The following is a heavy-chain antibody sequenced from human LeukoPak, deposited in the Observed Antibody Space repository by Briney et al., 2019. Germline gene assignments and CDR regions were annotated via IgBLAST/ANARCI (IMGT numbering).Heavy chain of an antibody. V-gene: IGHV3-7*01. CDR1: GFTFSSYW. CDR2: IKQDGSEK. J-gene: IGHJ3*02. Sequence: PGGSLRLSCAASGFTFSSYWMSWVRQAPGKGLEWVANIKQDGSEKYYVDSVKGRFTISRDNAKNSLYLQMNSLRVEDTAVYYCARDGGAVGKAFDIWGQGTMVTVSS. CDR3: ARDGGAVGKAFDI. D-gene: IGHD3-16*01.